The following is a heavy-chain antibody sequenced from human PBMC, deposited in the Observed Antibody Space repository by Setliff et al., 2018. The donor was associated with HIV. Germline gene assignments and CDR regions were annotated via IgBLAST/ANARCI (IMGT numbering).Heavy chain of an antibody. D-gene: IGHD2-21*02. CDR3: ARHANGPYGPFGDLLYFDY. Sequence: SETLSLTCTVSGGSMNNYYWTWIRQPPGKGLEWIGYIYTSGSTKYNPSLKSRVTISLDTSKNQFSLKLTSVAAADTAVYYCARHANGPYGPFGDLLYFDYWGLGTLVTVTS. CDR2: IYTSGST. CDR1: GGSMNNYY. J-gene: IGHJ4*02. V-gene: IGHV4-4*09.